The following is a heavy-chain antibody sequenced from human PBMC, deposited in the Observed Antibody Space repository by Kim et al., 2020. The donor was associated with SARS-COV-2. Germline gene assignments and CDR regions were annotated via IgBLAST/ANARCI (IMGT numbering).Heavy chain of an antibody. CDR3: ARGMTTGNY. J-gene: IGHJ4*02. Sequence: GRRYSADSGKRRFTISRDNSKNTLYLQMNSRRAEDTAVYYCARGMTTGNYWGQGTLVTVSS. D-gene: IGHD4-17*01. V-gene: IGHV3-53*01. CDR2: GRR.